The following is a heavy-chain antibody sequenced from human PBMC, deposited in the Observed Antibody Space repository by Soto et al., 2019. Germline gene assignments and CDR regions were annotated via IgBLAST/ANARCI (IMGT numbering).Heavy chain of an antibody. J-gene: IGHJ4*02. Sequence: QVQLQESGPGLVKPSQTLSLTCTVSGGSISSGGYYWSWIRQHPGKGLEWIGYIYYSGSTYYNPSIKRRVRTSVDTSKKRFSLKLSSVTAAYTAVYYCAREPSLWGQGTLVTVSS. V-gene: IGHV4-31*03. CDR2: IYYSGST. CDR1: GGSISSGGYY. CDR3: AREPSL.